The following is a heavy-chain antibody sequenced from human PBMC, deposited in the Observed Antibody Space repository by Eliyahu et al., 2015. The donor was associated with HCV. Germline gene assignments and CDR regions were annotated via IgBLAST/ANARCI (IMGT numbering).Heavy chain of an antibody. D-gene: IGHD2/OR15-2a*01. CDR3: VRDHFYAFDI. V-gene: IGHV3-48*01. CDR1: GFIFSSYS. J-gene: IGHJ3*02. CDR2: ITSSSSNT. Sequence: DVQLVESGGNLIQPGGSLRLSCAASGFIFSSYSMNWVRQAPGKGLEWVSYITSSSSNTDYADSVKGRFTMSRDNAKNSLYLQMNNLRAEDTAVYYCVRDHFYAFDIWGQGIMVTVSS.